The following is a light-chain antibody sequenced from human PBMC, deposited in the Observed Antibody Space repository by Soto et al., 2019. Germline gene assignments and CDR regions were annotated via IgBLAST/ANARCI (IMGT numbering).Light chain of an antibody. CDR3: QQNYSAPLT. V-gene: IGKV1-39*01. J-gene: IGKJ4*01. CDR1: QSIINY. Sequence: DIQMTQSPSSLSASVGDRVTITCRASQSIINYLNWYQRKPGKAPKLLIYAASSVQSGVPSRFSGSGSGTDFTLTISRLQPEDFATFYCQQNYSAPLTFGGGTRVEIK. CDR2: AAS.